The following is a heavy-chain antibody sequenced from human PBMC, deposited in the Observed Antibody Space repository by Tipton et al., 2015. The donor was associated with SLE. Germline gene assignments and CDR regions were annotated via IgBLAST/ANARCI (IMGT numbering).Heavy chain of an antibody. CDR1: GGSISSSSYY. J-gene: IGHJ3*02. CDR2: IYYSGST. D-gene: IGHD2/OR15-2a*01. Sequence: LRLSCTVSGGSISSSSYYWGWIRQPPGKGLEWIGTIYYSGSTFYNPSLKSRVTISVDTSKKQISLKLNSVTAADTAVYYCARRFYHAFNIWGQGTMVTVSS. V-gene: IGHV4-39*01. CDR3: ARRFYHAFNI.